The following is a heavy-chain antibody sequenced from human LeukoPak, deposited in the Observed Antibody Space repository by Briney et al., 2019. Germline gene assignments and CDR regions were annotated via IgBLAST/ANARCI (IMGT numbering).Heavy chain of an antibody. CDR2: IHQDGSVT. V-gene: IGHV3-7*01. J-gene: IGHJ4*02. CDR3: ARGRGWVDH. CDR1: GFTFTAYA. Sequence: GGSLRLSCAASGFTFTAYAMSWFRQTPGKGLEWVGNIHQDGSVTNYVDAVRGRFTISRDNARNSVFLQLNSLRAEDTALYYCARGRGWVDHWGQGTLVTVSS. D-gene: IGHD3-16*01.